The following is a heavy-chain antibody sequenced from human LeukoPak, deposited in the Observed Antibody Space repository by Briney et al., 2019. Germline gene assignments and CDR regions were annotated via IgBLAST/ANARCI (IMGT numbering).Heavy chain of an antibody. Sequence: SETLSLTCTVSGGSISSYYWSWIRQPPGKGLEWIGYIYYSGSTNYNPSLKSRVTISVDTSKNQFSLKLSSVTAADTAVYYCARVRPQYSSSWYAWGYYYYYYMDVWGKGTTVTVSS. CDR1: GGSISSYY. CDR2: IYYSGST. D-gene: IGHD6-13*01. V-gene: IGHV4-59*01. J-gene: IGHJ6*03. CDR3: ARVRPQYSSSWYAWGYYYYYYMDV.